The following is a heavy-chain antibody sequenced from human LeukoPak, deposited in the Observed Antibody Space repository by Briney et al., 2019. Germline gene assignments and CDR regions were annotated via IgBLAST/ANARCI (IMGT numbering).Heavy chain of an antibody. Sequence: PSETLSLTCVVSGASVSSSHWNWIRQLPGKRLEWIGCLSYTGKTDYNPSLTSRVTISLDTSKNQVSLKLRSVTAAGTAVYYCSEGYFEPFAHWGQGILVTVSS. D-gene: IGHD2/OR15-2a*01. CDR2: LSYTGKT. CDR1: GASVSSSH. V-gene: IGHV4-59*02. CDR3: SEGYFEPFAH. J-gene: IGHJ4*02.